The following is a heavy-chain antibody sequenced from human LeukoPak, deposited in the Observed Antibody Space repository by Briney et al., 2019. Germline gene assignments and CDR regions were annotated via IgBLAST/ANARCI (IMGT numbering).Heavy chain of an antibody. V-gene: IGHV3-48*02. J-gene: IGHJ4*02. D-gene: IGHD3-3*01. CDR3: ARGPLEWSDY. CDR2: ISETGTAI. CDR1: GFSVSNYN. Sequence: PGGSLRLSCAASGFSVSNYNMNWVRQARGKGLEWVSFISETGTAIYYAESVKGRFTISRDIARNSVYLQMNSLRDEDTAMYYCARGPLEWSDYWGQGLLVTVSS.